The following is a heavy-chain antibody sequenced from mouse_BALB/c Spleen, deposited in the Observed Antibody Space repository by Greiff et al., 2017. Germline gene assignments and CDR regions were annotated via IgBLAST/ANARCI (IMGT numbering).Heavy chain of an antibody. CDR2: ISSGSSTI. J-gene: IGHJ4*01. D-gene: IGHD3-1*01. CDR3: AFGLMDY. V-gene: IGHV5-17*02. CDR1: GFTFSSFG. Sequence: EVQLVESGGGLVQPGGSRKLSCAASGFTFSSFGMHWVRQAPEKGLEWVAYISSGSSTIYYADTVKGRFTISRDNPKNTLFLQMTSLGSEDTAMYWCAFGLMDYWGQGTSVTVSS.